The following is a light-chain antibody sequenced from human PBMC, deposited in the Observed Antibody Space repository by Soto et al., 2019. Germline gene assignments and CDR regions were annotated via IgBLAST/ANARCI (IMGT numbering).Light chain of an antibody. V-gene: IGKV4-1*01. Sequence: DMVATQSPDSLALSLGERSNIKXKSSLSVLYNPKTKTNLVWNQQKPRQPPKVLISWASTREYGGPDRFSGSGSATDFTPTISSLQAEDVAVYYRQQYYNTPLTFGGGTKVDIK. CDR1: LSVLYNPKTKTN. CDR3: QQYYNTPLT. CDR2: WAS. J-gene: IGKJ4*01.